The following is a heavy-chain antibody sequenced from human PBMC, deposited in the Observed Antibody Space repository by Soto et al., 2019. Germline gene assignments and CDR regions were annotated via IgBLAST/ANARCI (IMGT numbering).Heavy chain of an antibody. J-gene: IGHJ6*02. CDR2: IIPMFGRP. D-gene: IGHD2-8*01. CDR3: VRCTRDCNNVGGYTRQGWFYYGVDV. Sequence: QVQVAQSVAEVKKPGASVKVSCKTSGVSFSKNSISWVRQAPGQGLEWMGGIIPMFGRPNCAVRFRARATIHAEEATGTVYMDVGDLRTNDKAMYYCVRCTRDCNNVGGYTRQGWFYYGVDVWGQGTPVTVSS. V-gene: IGHV1-69*01. CDR1: GVSFSKNS.